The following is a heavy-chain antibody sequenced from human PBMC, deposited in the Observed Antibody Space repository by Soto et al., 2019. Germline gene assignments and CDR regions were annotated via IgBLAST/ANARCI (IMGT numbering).Heavy chain of an antibody. J-gene: IGHJ5*02. Sequence: GESLKISCXGSGYSFTSYWIGWVRQMPGKGLEWMGIIYPGDSDTRYSPSFQGQVTISADKSISTAYLQWSSLKASDTAMYYCALAQGDCSGGSCYSPWFDPWGQGTLVTVSS. D-gene: IGHD2-15*01. V-gene: IGHV5-51*01. CDR3: ALAQGDCSGGSCYSPWFDP. CDR2: IYPGDSDT. CDR1: GYSFTSYW.